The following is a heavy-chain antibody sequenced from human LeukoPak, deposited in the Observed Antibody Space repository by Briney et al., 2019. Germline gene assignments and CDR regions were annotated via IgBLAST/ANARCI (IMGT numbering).Heavy chain of an antibody. CDR3: AKRSATSSGYFDF. V-gene: IGHV3-23*01. J-gene: IGHJ4*02. Sequence: GGSLRLSCTASGFTFNNYAMTWVRQAPGKGLEWVSAITGSGAYTNYADSVKGRFTISRDNSKNTIFLQMNSLSAEDTAIYYCAKRSATSSGYFDFWGRGTLVTVSS. CDR2: ITGSGAYT. D-gene: IGHD3-22*01. CDR1: GFTFNNYA.